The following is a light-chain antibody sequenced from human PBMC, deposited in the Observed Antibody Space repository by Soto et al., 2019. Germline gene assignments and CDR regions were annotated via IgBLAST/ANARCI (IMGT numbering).Light chain of an antibody. Sequence: DIQMTQSPSTLSASVGDRVTITCRASQSISSWLAWYQQKPGKAPKLLIYKASSLGSGVPSRFSGSGSGTEFTLTISSLQPGDFATYYCQQYNSYSPWTFGQGTKGDIK. CDR3: QQYNSYSPWT. CDR1: QSISSW. J-gene: IGKJ1*01. V-gene: IGKV1-5*03. CDR2: KAS.